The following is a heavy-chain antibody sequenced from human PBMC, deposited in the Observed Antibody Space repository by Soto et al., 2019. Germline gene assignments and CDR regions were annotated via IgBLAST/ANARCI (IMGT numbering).Heavy chain of an antibody. J-gene: IGHJ4*02. D-gene: IGHD1-26*01. CDR3: AKRPRALLTLDY. CDR2: ISDSGGTS. Sequence: EVQLVDSGGGLVQPGASLRLSCAASGFIFSNYVMSWVRQAPGKGLEWVSSISDSGGTSYYADSVKGRFTISRDNSKNTLYLQMNSLRAEDTAIYYCAKRPRALLTLDYWGQGTLVTVSS. V-gene: IGHV3-23*04. CDR1: GFIFSNYV.